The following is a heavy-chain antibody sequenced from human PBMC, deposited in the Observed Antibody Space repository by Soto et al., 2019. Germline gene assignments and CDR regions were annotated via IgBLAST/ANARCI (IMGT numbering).Heavy chain of an antibody. CDR1: GYTFTSYG. Sequence: ASVKVSCKASGYTFTSYGISWVRQAPGQGLEWMGWISAYNGNTNYAQKLQGRVTMTTDTSTSTAYMELRSLRSDDTAVYYCARDPSTYCSGGSCLQDPAFDIWGQGTMVTVSS. J-gene: IGHJ3*02. CDR2: ISAYNGNT. CDR3: ARDPSTYCSGGSCLQDPAFDI. V-gene: IGHV1-18*01. D-gene: IGHD2-15*01.